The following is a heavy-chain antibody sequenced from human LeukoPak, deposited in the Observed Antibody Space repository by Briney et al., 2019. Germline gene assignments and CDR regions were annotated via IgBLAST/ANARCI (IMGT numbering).Heavy chain of an antibody. CDR2: IYYSGIT. CDR1: GGSISTYY. Sequence: PSETLSLTCTVSGGSISTYYWTWIRQPPGRGLEWIGYIYYSGITNYNPSLKSRVTISVDRSKNQFSLKLSSVTAADTAVYYCARSSYYYGMDVWGQGTTVTVSS. CDR3: ARSSYYYGMDV. J-gene: IGHJ6*02. V-gene: IGHV4-59*12.